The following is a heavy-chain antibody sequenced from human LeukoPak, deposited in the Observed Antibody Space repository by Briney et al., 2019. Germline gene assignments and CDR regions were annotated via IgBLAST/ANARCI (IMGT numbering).Heavy chain of an antibody. Sequence: SETLSLTCTVSGVSIRTYYWNWIRQPPGKGPEWIGYIYRGSTNYNPSFESRVTISVDTSKNQFSLKLSSVTAADMAVYYCARGGDYEIDYWGQGILVTVSS. D-gene: IGHD4-17*01. V-gene: IGHV4-59*13. CDR3: ARGGDYEIDY. CDR2: IYRGST. J-gene: IGHJ4*02. CDR1: GVSIRTYY.